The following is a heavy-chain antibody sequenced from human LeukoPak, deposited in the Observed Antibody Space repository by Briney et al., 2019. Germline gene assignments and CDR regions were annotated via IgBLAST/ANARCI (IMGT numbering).Heavy chain of an antibody. CDR3: ARDRTGYCTNGVCSGTLDY. V-gene: IGHV4-30-4*08. CDR2: IYYSGST. Sequence: SETLSLTCTVSGGSISSGDYYWSWIRQPPGKGLEWIGYIYYSGSTYYNPSLKSRVTISVDTSKNQFSLKLSSVTAADTAVYYCARDRTGYCTNGVCSGTLDYWGQGTLVTVSS. D-gene: IGHD2-8*01. J-gene: IGHJ4*02. CDR1: GGSISSGDYY.